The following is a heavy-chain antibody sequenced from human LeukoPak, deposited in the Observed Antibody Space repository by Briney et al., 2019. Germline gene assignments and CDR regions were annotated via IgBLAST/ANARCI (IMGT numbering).Heavy chain of an antibody. D-gene: IGHD3-10*01. Sequence: GGSLRLSCAASGFTFRNYVIHWVRQAPGKGLEWVAVMSSDLNVKLYADFVKGRFTISRDNSRSTLYLQMNSLRPEDTAIYYCAREGYYGSGSPPSLYFDYWGQGTLVTVSS. CDR3: AREGYYGSGSPPSLYFDY. CDR1: GFTFRNYV. V-gene: IGHV3-30*03. CDR2: MSSDLNVK. J-gene: IGHJ4*02.